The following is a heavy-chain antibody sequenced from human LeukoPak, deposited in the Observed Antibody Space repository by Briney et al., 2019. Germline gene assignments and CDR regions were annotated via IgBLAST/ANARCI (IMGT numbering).Heavy chain of an antibody. J-gene: IGHJ4*02. CDR3: VKGRRGSSYVHYFDS. CDR1: GLIFETYG. D-gene: IGHD5-18*01. V-gene: IGHV3-30*18. Sequence: GGSLRLSCEVSGLIFETYGMNWVRQAPGKGLEWVGVISKNGSNTYYGDSVKGRFTISRDNSNNTLSLQMNGLTTEDTGVYFCVKGRRGSSYVHYFDSWGQGTLVTVSS. CDR2: ISKNGSNT.